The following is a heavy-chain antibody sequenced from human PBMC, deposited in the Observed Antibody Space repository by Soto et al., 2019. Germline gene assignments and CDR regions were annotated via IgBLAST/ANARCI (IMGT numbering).Heavy chain of an antibody. Sequence: QVQLQQWGAGLLKPSETLSLTCAVYGGSFSGYYWSWIRQPPGKGLEWIGEINHSGSTNYNPSLKSRGTISVDTSKNQFSLKLSSVTAADTAVYYCAKGGYYDSSGYLRYFDYWGQGTLVTVSS. J-gene: IGHJ4*02. CDR2: INHSGST. V-gene: IGHV4-34*01. D-gene: IGHD3-22*01. CDR1: GGSFSGYY. CDR3: AKGGYYDSSGYLRYFDY.